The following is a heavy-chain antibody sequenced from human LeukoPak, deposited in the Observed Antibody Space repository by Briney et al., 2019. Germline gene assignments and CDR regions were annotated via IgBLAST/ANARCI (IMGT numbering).Heavy chain of an antibody. J-gene: IGHJ3*02. CDR3: ARVGRDYYDSSDDDAFDI. D-gene: IGHD3-22*01. CDR2: INTNTGNP. Sequence: ASVKVSCKASGYIFDIYAMIWVRQAPGQGLELMGWINTNTGNPTYAQGFTGRFVFSLDTSVSTAYLQISSLKAEDTAVYYCARVGRDYYDSSDDDAFDIWGQGTMVTVSS. CDR1: GYIFDIYA. V-gene: IGHV7-4-1*02.